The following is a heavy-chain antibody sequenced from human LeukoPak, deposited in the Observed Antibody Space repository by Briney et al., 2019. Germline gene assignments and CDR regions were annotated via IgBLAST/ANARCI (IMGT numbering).Heavy chain of an antibody. CDR2: IWYDGSNK. CDR1: GFTFSSYG. Sequence: GGSLRLSCAASGFTFSSYGIHWVRQAPGKGLEWVAVIWYDGSNKYYADSVKGRFTISRDNSKNTLYLQMNSLRAEDTAVYYCARDPAAGTLDYWGQGTLVTVSS. J-gene: IGHJ4*02. CDR3: ARDPAAGTLDY. D-gene: IGHD6-13*01. V-gene: IGHV3-33*01.